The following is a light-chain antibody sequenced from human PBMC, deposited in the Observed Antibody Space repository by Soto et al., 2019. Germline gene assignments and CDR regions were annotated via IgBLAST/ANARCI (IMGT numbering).Light chain of an antibody. CDR2: AAS. J-gene: IGKJ1*01. V-gene: IGKV1-39*01. CDR3: QQSYISPWT. CDR1: QSIIKC. Sequence: DIQMTQSPSSLSASVGDRVTITCRASQSIIKCLNWYQHKPGKAPLLLIFAASNLQSGVPSRFSGSGSGTDFTITINSLQREDFATYYCQQSYISPWTFGQGPKVEIK.